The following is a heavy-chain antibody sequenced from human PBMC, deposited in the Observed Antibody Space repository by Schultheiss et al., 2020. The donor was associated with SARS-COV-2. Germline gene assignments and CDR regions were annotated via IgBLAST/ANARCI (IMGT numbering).Heavy chain of an antibody. Sequence: GGSLRLSCAASGFTFISYSMNWVRQAQGKGLEWVSSISSSSSYIYYADSVKGRFTISRDNAKNSLYLQMNSLRAEDTAVYYCARAYYYDSSGFTPADIWGKGTMVTVAS. J-gene: IGHJ3*02. D-gene: IGHD3-22*01. CDR1: GFTFISYS. CDR3: ARAYYYDSSGFTPADI. V-gene: IGHV3-21*01. CDR2: ISSSSSYI.